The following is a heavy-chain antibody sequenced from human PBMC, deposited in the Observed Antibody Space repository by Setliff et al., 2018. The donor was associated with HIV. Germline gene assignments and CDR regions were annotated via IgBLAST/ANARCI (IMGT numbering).Heavy chain of an antibody. Sequence: PGESLKISCKGSGYSFTSYWVAWVRQMPGKGLEWMGIIYPDDSDTRYSPSFQDQVTISVDKSISTAYLQWSSLKASDTAMYYCARTIASRPKYYHYAMDFWGQGTTVTVSS. J-gene: IGHJ6*02. V-gene: IGHV5-51*01. CDR2: IYPDDSDT. CDR1: GYSFTSYW. D-gene: IGHD6-6*01. CDR3: ARTIASRPKYYHYAMDF.